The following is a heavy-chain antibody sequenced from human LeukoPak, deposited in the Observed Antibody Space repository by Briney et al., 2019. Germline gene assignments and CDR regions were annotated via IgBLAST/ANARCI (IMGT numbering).Heavy chain of an antibody. CDR1: GFTFSNFG. CDR2: IRYDGSDK. Sequence: SGGSLRLSCAPSGFTFSNFGMHWVRQAPGKGLEWAAFIRYDGSDKYYADSVKGRFSISRDNSKNTLYLEMNSLRAEDTAVYYCARNSSGRFDNWGQGTLVTVSS. J-gene: IGHJ4*02. CDR3: ARNSSGRFDN. D-gene: IGHD6-19*01. V-gene: IGHV3-30*02.